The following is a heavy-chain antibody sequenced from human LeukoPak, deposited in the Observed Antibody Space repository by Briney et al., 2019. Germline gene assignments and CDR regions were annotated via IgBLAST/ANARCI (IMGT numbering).Heavy chain of an antibody. D-gene: IGHD3-10*01. J-gene: IGHJ4*02. V-gene: IGHV3-33*01. CDR3: ARQEMVRGVITYYFDY. CDR2: IWYDGSNK. CDR1: GFTFSSYG. Sequence: GGSLRLSCAASGFTFSSYGMHWVRQAPGKGLEWVAVIWYDGSNKYYADSVKGRFTISRDNSKSTLYLQMNSLRAEDTAVYYCARQEMVRGVITYYFDYWGQGTLVTVSS.